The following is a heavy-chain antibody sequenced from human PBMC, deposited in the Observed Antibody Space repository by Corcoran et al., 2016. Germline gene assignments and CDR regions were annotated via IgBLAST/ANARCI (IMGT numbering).Heavy chain of an antibody. J-gene: IGHJ4*02. Sequence: QVQLVQSGAEVKKPGASVKVSCKASGYTFTSYDINWVRQAPGQGLEWMGWMNPNSGNTGYAQKFQGRVTMTRNTSISTAYMELSSLRSEDTAVYYGARVSSDSSSPDYWGQGTLVTGSS. D-gene: IGHD6-13*01. V-gene: IGHV1-8*01. CDR2: MNPNSGNT. CDR3: ARVSSDSSSPDY. CDR1: GYTFTSYD.